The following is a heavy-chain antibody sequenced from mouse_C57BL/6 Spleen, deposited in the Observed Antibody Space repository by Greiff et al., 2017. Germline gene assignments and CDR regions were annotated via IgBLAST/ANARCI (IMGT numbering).Heavy chain of an antibody. V-gene: IGHV14-4*01. J-gene: IGHJ3*01. CDR3: TTRPGWFAY. Sequence: EVQLQQSGAELVRPGASVKLSCTASGLNIKDDYMHWVKQRPEQGLEWIGWIDPENGDTEYASKFQGKATITADTSSNTAYLQLSSLTSEDTAVYYCTTRPGWFAYWGQGTLVTVSA. CDR1: GLNIKDDY. CDR2: IDPENGDT.